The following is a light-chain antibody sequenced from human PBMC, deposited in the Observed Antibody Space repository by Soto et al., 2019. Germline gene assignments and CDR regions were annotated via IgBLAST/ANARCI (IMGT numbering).Light chain of an antibody. CDR2: GAS. Sequence: EIVLTQSPGTLSLSPGERATLSCRARQSVRSSYVAWYQQKPGQGPRLLIYGASSRATGIPDRFSGSGSGTDFTLTISRLEPEDFAMYYCQQYGNSPRTFGQGTKVDIK. CDR1: QSVRSSY. J-gene: IGKJ1*01. CDR3: QQYGNSPRT. V-gene: IGKV3-20*01.